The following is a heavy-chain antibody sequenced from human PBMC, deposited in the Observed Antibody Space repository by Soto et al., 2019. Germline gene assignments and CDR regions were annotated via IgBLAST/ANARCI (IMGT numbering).Heavy chain of an antibody. D-gene: IGHD2-15*01. CDR2: INHSGST. CDR1: GGSFSGYY. CDR3: ARGGFSARYCSGGSCYPPRYYYYYMDV. Sequence: SETLSLTCAVYGGSFSGYYWSWIRQPPGKGLEWIGEINHSGSTNYNPSLKSRVTISVDTSKNQFSLKLSSVTAADTAVYYCARGGFSARYCSGGSCYPPRYYYYYMDVWGKGTTVTVSS. V-gene: IGHV4-34*01. J-gene: IGHJ6*03.